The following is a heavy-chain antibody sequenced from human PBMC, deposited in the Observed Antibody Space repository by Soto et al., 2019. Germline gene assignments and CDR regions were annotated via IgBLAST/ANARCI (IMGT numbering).Heavy chain of an antibody. Sequence: ETLSTTCTATGGSISSYNWSWIQQPAGKELEWIGHIYPGGSTQYNPSLKRRDTHSEDRTKNQCSLKQSSVTAADTAVYYCARSVRGVTHFDYWGQG. J-gene: IGHJ4*02. CDR3: ARSVRGVTHFDY. CDR2: IYPGGST. V-gene: IGHV4-4*07. D-gene: IGHD3-10*02. CDR1: GGSISSYN.